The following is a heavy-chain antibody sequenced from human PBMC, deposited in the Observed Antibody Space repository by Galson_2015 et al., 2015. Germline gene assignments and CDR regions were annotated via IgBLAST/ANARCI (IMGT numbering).Heavy chain of an antibody. V-gene: IGHV3-13*04. J-gene: IGHJ3*02. D-gene: IGHD6-13*01. CDR3: ARVAVGSAASAFDI. CDR1: GFMLRGYD. Sequence: SLRLSCAASGFMLRGYDMHWVRQATGKGLEWVSGIGSAGDTYSAASVEGRITISRENAKNSLYLQMNSLRAGDTAVYYCARVAVGSAASAFDIWGQGTMVTVSS. CDR2: IGSAGDT.